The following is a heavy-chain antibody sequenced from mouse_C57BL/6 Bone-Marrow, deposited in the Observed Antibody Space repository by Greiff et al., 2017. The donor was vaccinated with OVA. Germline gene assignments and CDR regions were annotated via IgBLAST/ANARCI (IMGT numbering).Heavy chain of an antibody. CDR3: AWGLRDY. CDR2: IYPGSGST. D-gene: IGHD2-13*01. Sequence: VQLQQPGAELVKPGASVTMSCKASGYTFTSYWITWVKQRPGQGLEWIGDIYPGSGSTNYNEKFKSKATLTVDTASRTAYMQLSSLTSEDSAVYYCAWGLRDYWGQGTTLTVSS. J-gene: IGHJ2*01. V-gene: IGHV1-55*01. CDR1: GYTFTSYW.